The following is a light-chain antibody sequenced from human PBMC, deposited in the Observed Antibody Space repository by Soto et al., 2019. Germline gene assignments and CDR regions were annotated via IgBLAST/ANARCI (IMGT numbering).Light chain of an antibody. Sequence: QSALTQPPSASGSPGQSVTISCTGTISDICGYRYVSWYQQYPGKAPKLIISDVNKRPSGVPDRFSASKSGNTASLTVSGLQAEDGAEYYCSSYRGCNNYLVFGTGTKRTVL. CDR2: DVN. J-gene: IGLJ1*01. V-gene: IGLV2-8*01. CDR3: SSYRGCNNYLV. CDR1: ISDICGYRY.